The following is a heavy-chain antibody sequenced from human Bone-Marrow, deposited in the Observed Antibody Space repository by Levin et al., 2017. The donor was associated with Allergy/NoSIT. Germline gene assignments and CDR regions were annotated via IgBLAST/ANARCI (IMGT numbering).Heavy chain of an antibody. J-gene: IGHJ4*02. CDR3: ARDSVGFGYSSSWPFDY. Sequence: SQTLSLTCAISGDRVSTTSAAWNWIRQSPSRGLECLGRTYYRSKWYTHYAVSVKSRITIKQDTSKNEFSLHLTSVTPEDTAVYYCARDSVGFGYSSSWPFDYWGQGILVTVSS. CDR1: GDRVSTTSAA. CDR2: TYYRSKWYT. V-gene: IGHV6-1*01. D-gene: IGHD6-13*01.